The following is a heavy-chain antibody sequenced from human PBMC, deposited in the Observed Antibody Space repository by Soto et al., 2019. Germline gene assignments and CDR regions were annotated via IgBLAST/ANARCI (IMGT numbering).Heavy chain of an antibody. CDR3: VRGYCTTSPCSGDFQF. J-gene: IGHJ1*01. CDR1: GYKFTTYF. V-gene: IGHV1-46*01. D-gene: IGHD2-15*01. Sequence: QVQLVQSGAELKKPEASVKVACKASGYKFTTYFIHWVRQAPGQGLEWMGMIHPSGDTGYAQKFRGRVTMTIDTSTTTAYMELRNLTSEDTAVYFSVRGYCTTSPCSGDFQFWGQGTLVTVSS. CDR2: IHPSGDT.